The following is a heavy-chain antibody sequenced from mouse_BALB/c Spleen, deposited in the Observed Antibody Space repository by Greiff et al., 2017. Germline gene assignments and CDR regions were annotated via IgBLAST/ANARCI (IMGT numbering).Heavy chain of an antibody. Sequence: VQLKESGPGLVKPSQSLSLTCSVTGYSITSGYYWNWIRQFPGNKLEWMGYISYDGSNNYNPSLKNRISITRDTSKNQFFLKLNSVTTEDTATYYCARGVYYSWFAYWGQGTLVTVSA. D-gene: IGHD2-1*01. V-gene: IGHV3-6*02. J-gene: IGHJ3*01. CDR3: ARGVYYSWFAY. CDR2: ISYDGSN. CDR1: GYSITSGYY.